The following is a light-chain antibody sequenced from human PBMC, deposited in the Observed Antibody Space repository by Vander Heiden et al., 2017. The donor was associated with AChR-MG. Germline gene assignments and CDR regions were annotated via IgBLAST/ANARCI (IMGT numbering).Light chain of an antibody. V-gene: IGKV1-5*03. CDR2: TAS. CDR3: QQYNSYSRT. Sequence: DIQMTPSPSSLSASVGDRVTITCRASQSISSWLGWYQQKPGKAPKLLIYTASSLESGVPSRFSGSGSGTEFTLTISSLQPDDFATYYCQQYNSYSRTFGQGTKVEIK. J-gene: IGKJ1*01. CDR1: QSISSW.